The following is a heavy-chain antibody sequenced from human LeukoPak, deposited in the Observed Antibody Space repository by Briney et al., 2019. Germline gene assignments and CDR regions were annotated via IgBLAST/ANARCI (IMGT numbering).Heavy chain of an antibody. CDR3: AKDSSSRNGYFLFDY. J-gene: IGHJ4*02. CDR1: GFTFSSYA. CDR2: ISGSGGST. V-gene: IGHV3-23*01. Sequence: GGSLRLSCAASGFTFSSYAMSWVRQAPGKGLEWVSAISGSGGSTYYADSVKGRFTISRDNSKNTLYLQMNSLRAEDTAVYYCAKDSSSRNGYFLFDYWGQGTLATVSS. D-gene: IGHD3-3*01.